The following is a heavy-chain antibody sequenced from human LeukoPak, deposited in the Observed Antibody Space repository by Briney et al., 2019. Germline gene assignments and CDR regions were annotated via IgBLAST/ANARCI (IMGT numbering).Heavy chain of an antibody. V-gene: IGHV3-9*01. CDR1: GFTFDDYA. J-gene: IGHJ5*02. Sequence: PGGSLRLSCAASGFTFDDYAMHWVRQGPGKGLEWVSGISWNSGSIGYADSVKGRFTISRDNAKNSLYLQMNSLRAEDTALYYCAKGYRGSVTGPWFDPWGQGTLVTVSS. CDR2: ISWNSGSI. D-gene: IGHD2-21*02. CDR3: AKGYRGSVTGPWFDP.